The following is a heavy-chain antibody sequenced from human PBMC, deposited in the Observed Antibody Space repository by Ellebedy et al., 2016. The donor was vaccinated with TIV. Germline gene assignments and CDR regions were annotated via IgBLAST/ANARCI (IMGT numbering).Heavy chain of an antibody. V-gene: IGHV1-69*13. CDR3: ARDGTSDYDSSGYLPPLPNWFDP. J-gene: IGHJ5*02. CDR2: IIPIFGTA. D-gene: IGHD3-22*01. Sequence: SVKVSCXASGGTFSSYAISWVRQAPGQGLEWMGGIIPIFGTANYAQKFQGRVTITADESTSTAYMELSSLRSEDTAVYYCARDGTSDYDSSGYLPPLPNWFDPWGQGTLVTVSS. CDR1: GGTFSSYA.